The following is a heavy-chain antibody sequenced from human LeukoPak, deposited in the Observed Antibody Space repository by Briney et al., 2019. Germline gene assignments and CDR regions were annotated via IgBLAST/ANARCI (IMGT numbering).Heavy chain of an antibody. CDR3: ARGITMIPVVPPDAFDI. CDR1: GGSISSYY. CDR2: INHSGST. D-gene: IGHD3-22*01. V-gene: IGHV4-34*01. J-gene: IGHJ3*02. Sequence: SETLSLTCTVSGGSISSYYWSWIRQPPGKGLEWIGEINHSGSTNYNPTLKSRVTISVDTSKNQFSLKLSSVTAADTAVYYCARGITMIPVVPPDAFDIWGQGTMVTVSS.